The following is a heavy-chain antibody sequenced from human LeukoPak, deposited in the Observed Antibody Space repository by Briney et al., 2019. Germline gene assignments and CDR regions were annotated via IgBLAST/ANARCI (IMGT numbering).Heavy chain of an antibody. CDR1: GGSISIGDYY. CDR3: ARASGWPHPHPHY. V-gene: IGHV4-30-4*01. J-gene: IGHJ4*02. Sequence: SETLSLTCTVSGGSISIGDYYWSWIRQPPGKGLEWIGYIYYSGSTYYNPSLKSRVTISVDTSKNQFSLKLSSVTAADTAVYYCARASGWPHPHPHYWGQGTLVTVSS. CDR2: IYYSGST. D-gene: IGHD6-19*01.